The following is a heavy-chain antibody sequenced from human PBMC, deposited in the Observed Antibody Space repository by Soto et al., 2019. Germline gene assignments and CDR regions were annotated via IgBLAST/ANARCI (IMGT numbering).Heavy chain of an antibody. Sequence: GGSLRLSCAASGFTFSSYSMNWVRQAPGKGLEWVSYISSGSSTIYYADSVKGRFTISRDNAKNSLYLQMNSLRDEDTAVYYCAGYYYDILTGDYGSRYFDYWGQGTLVTVSS. V-gene: IGHV3-48*02. CDR1: GFTFSSYS. CDR3: AGYYYDILTGDYGSRYFDY. CDR2: ISSGSSTI. D-gene: IGHD3-9*01. J-gene: IGHJ4*02.